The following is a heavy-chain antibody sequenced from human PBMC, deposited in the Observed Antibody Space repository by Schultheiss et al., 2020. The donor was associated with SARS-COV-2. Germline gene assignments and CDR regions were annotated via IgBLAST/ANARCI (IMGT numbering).Heavy chain of an antibody. J-gene: IGHJ4*02. V-gene: IGHV3-53*01. CDR1: GFTVSSNY. D-gene: IGHD5-18*01. CDR3: AKDPDGVGYGYDY. Sequence: GGSLRLSCAASGFTVSSNYMSWVRQAPGKGLEWVSVIYSGGSTYYADSVKGRFTISRDNSKNTLYLQMNSLRAEDTAVYYCAKDPDGVGYGYDYWGQGTLVTVSS. CDR2: IYSGGST.